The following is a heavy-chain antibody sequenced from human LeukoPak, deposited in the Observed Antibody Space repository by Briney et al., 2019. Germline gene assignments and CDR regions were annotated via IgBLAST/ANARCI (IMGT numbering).Heavy chain of an antibody. Sequence: PRGSLRLSCAASGFTFSSYAMSWVRQAPGKGLEWVSAISGSGGSTYYADSVKGRFTISRDNSKNTLYLQMNSLRAEDTAVYYCAKSPLDYYGSGSYIDYWGQGTLVTVSS. CDR1: GFTFSSYA. CDR3: AKSPLDYYGSGSYIDY. J-gene: IGHJ4*02. CDR2: ISGSGGST. V-gene: IGHV3-23*01. D-gene: IGHD3-10*01.